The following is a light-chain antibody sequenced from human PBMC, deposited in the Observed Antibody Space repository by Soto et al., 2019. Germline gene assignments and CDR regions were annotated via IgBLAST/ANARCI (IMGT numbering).Light chain of an antibody. CDR2: EVT. CDR3: SSYAGNNDLV. J-gene: IGLJ3*02. V-gene: IGLV2-8*01. Sequence: HSALTQPPSASGSLGQSVTISCTGTSSDVGGYKYVSWYQQHPGKAPKVMIYEVTKRPSGVPDRFSGSKSGNTASLTVSGLQAEDEADYYCSSYAGNNDLVFGGGTKVTVL. CDR1: SSDVGGYKY.